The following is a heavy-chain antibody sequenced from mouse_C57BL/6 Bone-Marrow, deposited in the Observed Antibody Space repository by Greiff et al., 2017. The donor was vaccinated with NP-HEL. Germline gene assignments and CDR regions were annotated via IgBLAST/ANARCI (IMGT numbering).Heavy chain of an antibody. CDR2: ISSGSSTI. CDR3: ARKYCDGSSPYFDY. Sequence: EVHLVESGGGLVKPGGSLKLSCAASGFTFSDYGMPWVRQAPEKGLEWVAYISSGSSTIYYADTVKGRFTISRDNAKNTLFLQMKSLRSEETAMYYCARKYCDGSSPYFDYWGQGTTLTVSS. J-gene: IGHJ2*01. CDR1: GFTFSDYG. V-gene: IGHV5-17*01. D-gene: IGHD1-1*01.